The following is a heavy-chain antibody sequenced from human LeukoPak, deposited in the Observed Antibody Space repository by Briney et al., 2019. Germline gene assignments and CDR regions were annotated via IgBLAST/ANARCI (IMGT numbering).Heavy chain of an antibody. J-gene: IGHJ4*02. V-gene: IGHV3-23*01. Sequence: PGGSLRLSCAASGFSFRSFAMTWVRQAPGKGLEWVSTIRSNGATAYNADSVKGRFTISRDNSKNTVYLQMNSLRVEDTAIYYCARGQEFDDGVFDSWGQGTLVTVSS. CDR1: GFSFRSFA. CDR2: IRSNGATA. D-gene: IGHD1-1*01. CDR3: ARGQEFDDGVFDS.